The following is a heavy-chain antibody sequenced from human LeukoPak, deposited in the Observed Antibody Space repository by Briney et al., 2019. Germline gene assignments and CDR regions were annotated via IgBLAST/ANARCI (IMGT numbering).Heavy chain of an antibody. V-gene: IGHV3-15*01. CDR3: TQYTYGFFQY. CDR2: IKSKTDGGTT. D-gene: IGHD5-18*01. Sequence: KSGGSLRLSCAASGFTFSSYSMNWVRQAPGKGLEWVGRIKSKTDGGTTDYAAPVKGRFTISRDDSKNTLYLQMNSLKTEDTAVYYCTQYTYGFFQYWGQGTLVTVSS. J-gene: IGHJ4*02. CDR1: GFTFSSYS.